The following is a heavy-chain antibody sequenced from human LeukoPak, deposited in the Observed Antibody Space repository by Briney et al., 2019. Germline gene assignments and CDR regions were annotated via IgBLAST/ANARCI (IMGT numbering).Heavy chain of an antibody. CDR3: ARDLSDYYGSGSYRPIDAFDI. V-gene: IGHV4-34*01. CDR1: GGSFSGYY. D-gene: IGHD3-10*01. J-gene: IGHJ3*02. CDR2: INHSGSR. Sequence: PSETRSLTCAVYGGSFSGYYWSWVRQPAGKGRGWVGEINHSGSRNYNPSLRSRVTISIDTSQNQFSLNLSPVTAADTPVYYCARDLSDYYGSGSYRPIDAFDIWGQGTMVTVSS.